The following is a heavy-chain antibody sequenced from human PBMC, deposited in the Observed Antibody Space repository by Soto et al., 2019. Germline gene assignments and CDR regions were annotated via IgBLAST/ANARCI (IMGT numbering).Heavy chain of an antibody. CDR1: GFTFSTHA. Sequence: GGSLRLSCAASGFTFSTHAMHWVRQAPGKGLECVAIVSFDGSNKYYADSVKGRFTISRDNSKNTLYLQMSGLTPEDTAFYYCAIDQTGITTAGGGRIDHWGQGTLVTVSS. D-gene: IGHD6-13*01. CDR2: VSFDGSNK. CDR3: AIDQTGITTAGGGRIDH. V-gene: IGHV3-30-3*01. J-gene: IGHJ4*02.